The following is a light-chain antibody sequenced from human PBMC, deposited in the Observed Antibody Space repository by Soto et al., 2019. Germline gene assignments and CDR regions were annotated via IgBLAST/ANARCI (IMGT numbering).Light chain of an antibody. CDR1: QSITST. CDR3: QQFSNNHWPPYT. Sequence: EIVMTQSPGPLSVSPGERVTLSCRASQSITSTLAWYQQKPGQAPRLLIYGASARAAGVPDRFSVSGSGTDFTLTISSLQSEDFAVYYCQQFSNNHWPPYTFGQGTKLEIK. CDR2: GAS. V-gene: IGKV3-15*01. J-gene: IGKJ2*01.